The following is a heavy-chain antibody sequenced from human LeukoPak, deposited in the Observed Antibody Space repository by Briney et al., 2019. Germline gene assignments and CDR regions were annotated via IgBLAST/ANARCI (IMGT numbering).Heavy chain of an antibody. CDR3: AKRHSSGYLDAFDI. CDR2: ISWNSGSI. D-gene: IGHD3-22*01. Sequence: GGSLRLSCAASGFTFDDYAMHWVRQAPGKGLEWVSGISWNSGSIGYADSVKGRFTISRDNAKNSLYLQMNSLRAEDMALYYCAKRHSSGYLDAFDIWGQGTMVTVSS. CDR1: GFTFDDYA. J-gene: IGHJ3*02. V-gene: IGHV3-9*03.